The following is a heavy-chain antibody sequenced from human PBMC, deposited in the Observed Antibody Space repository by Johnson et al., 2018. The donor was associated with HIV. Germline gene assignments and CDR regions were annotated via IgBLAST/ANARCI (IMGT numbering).Heavy chain of an antibody. CDR3: ARDSTPWGGDYVAYAFDI. D-gene: IGHD4-17*01. CDR1: GFTFSDHY. J-gene: IGHJ3*02. CDR2: ISSSGSTI. Sequence: QVQLVESGGGLVKPGGSLRLSCAASGFTFSDHYMSWIRQAPGKGLEWVAYISSSGSTIYYAVFVKGRFTISRDNAKKSLYLQRKSLSAEDTALYSCARDSTPWGGDYVAYAFDIWGRGTMVTVSS. V-gene: IGHV3-11*04.